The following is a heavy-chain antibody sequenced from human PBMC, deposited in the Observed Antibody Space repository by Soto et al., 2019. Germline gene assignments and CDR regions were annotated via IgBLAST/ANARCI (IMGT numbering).Heavy chain of an antibody. CDR3: TREVLLWFGELLIDY. J-gene: IGHJ4*02. CDR1: GFTFGDYA. D-gene: IGHD3-10*01. V-gene: IGHV3-49*04. CDR2: IRSKAYGGTT. Sequence: GSLRLSCTASGFTFGDYAMSWVRQAPGRGLEWVGFIRSKAYGGTTEYAASVKGRFTISRDDSKSIAYLQMNSLKTEDTAVYYCTREVLLWFGELLIDYWGQGTLVTVSS.